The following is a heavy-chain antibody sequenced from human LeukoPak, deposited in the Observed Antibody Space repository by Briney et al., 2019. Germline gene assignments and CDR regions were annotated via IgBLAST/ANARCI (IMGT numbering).Heavy chain of an antibody. CDR3: AKVPCSSTSCYVGWFDP. Sequence: PGGSLRLPCAASGFTFDDYAMHWVRQAPGKGLEWVSGISWNSGSIGYADSVKGRFTISRDNAKNSLYLQMNSLRAEDTALYYCAKVPCSSTSCYVGWFDPWGQGTLVTVSS. CDR2: ISWNSGSI. V-gene: IGHV3-9*01. J-gene: IGHJ5*02. D-gene: IGHD2-2*01. CDR1: GFTFDDYA.